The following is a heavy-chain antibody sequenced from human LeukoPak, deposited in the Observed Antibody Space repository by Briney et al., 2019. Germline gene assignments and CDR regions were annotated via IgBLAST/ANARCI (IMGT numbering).Heavy chain of an antibody. Sequence: ASVKVSCKASGYSFTSNGISWVRQAPGQGLEWMGWISAYNGNTNYAQKLQGRVTMTTDTSTSTAYMELRSLRSDDTAVYYCPRDGGITIFGVVINAGNWFDPWGQGTLVTVSS. J-gene: IGHJ5*02. V-gene: IGHV1-18*01. CDR1: GYSFTSNG. D-gene: IGHD3-3*01. CDR2: ISAYNGNT. CDR3: PRDGGITIFGVVINAGNWFDP.